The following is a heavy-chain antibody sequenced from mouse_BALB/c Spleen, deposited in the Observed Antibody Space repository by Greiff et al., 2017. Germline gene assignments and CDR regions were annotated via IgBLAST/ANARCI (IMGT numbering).Heavy chain of an antibody. Sequence: EVHVVESGGGLVQPGGSRKLSCAASGFTFSSYGMHWVRQAPEQGLEWVAYISSGSSTINYADTVKGRFTISRDNPKNTLFLQMTSLRSEDSAMYYCAREDCNCGYYAMDYWGQGTSVTVSS. CDR1: GFTFSSYG. V-gene: IGHV5-17*02. CDR2: ISSGSSTI. J-gene: IGHJ4*01. CDR3: AREDCNCGYYAMDY. D-gene: IGHD2-1*01.